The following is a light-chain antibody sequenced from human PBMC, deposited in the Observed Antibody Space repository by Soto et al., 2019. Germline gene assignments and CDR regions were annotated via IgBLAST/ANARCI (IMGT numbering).Light chain of an antibody. CDR1: STYFGSYNY. J-gene: IGLJ1*01. V-gene: IGLV2-14*01. CDR3: SSYTSSSTL. Sequence: QSALTPPASVSGSPAQLITFSCTGTSTYFGSYNYVSWYQQHPGKAPKLMIYEASARPSGISSRFSGSKSGNTASLTISGLQTEDEADYYCSSYTSSSTLFGTGTKVTV. CDR2: EAS.